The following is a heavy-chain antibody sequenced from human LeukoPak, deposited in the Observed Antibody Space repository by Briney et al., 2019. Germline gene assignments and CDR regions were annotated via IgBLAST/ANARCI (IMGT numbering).Heavy chain of an antibody. CDR2: ISSSSSYI. CDR1: GFTFSSYS. CDR3: AKEGVAVTTRGAYFDY. D-gene: IGHD4-17*01. J-gene: IGHJ4*02. Sequence: GGSLRLSCAASGFTFSSYSMNWVRQAPGKGLEWVSSISSSSSYIYYADSVKGRFTISRDNTTNSLYLQMNSLRAADTDVYDCAKEGVAVTTRGAYFDYWGQGTLVTVSS. V-gene: IGHV3-21*04.